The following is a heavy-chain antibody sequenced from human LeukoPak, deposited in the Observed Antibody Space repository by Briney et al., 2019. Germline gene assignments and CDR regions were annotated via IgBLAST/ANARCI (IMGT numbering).Heavy chain of an antibody. CDR1: GFTVSSNY. CDR3: ASTLYSSSWSTFDY. Sequence: PGGSLRLSCAASGFTVSSNYMSWVRQAPGKGLERVSVIYSGGSTYYADSVKGRFTISRHNSKNTLYLQMNSLRAEDTAVYYCASTLYSSSWSTFDYWGQGTLVTVSS. CDR2: IYSGGST. D-gene: IGHD6-13*01. J-gene: IGHJ4*02. V-gene: IGHV3-53*04.